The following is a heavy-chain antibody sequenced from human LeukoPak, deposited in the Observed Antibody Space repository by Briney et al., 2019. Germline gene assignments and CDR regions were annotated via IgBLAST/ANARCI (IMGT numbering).Heavy chain of an antibody. D-gene: IGHD3-10*01. Sequence: ASVKVSCKASGYTFTGYYMHWVRQAPGQGLEWMGWISAYNGNTNYAQKLLGRVTMTTDTSTSTAYMELRSLRSDDTAVYYCARWITMVRGVEAQNYYYYMDVWGKGTTVTVSS. J-gene: IGHJ6*03. CDR3: ARWITMVRGVEAQNYYYYMDV. CDR1: GYTFTGYY. V-gene: IGHV1-18*04. CDR2: ISAYNGNT.